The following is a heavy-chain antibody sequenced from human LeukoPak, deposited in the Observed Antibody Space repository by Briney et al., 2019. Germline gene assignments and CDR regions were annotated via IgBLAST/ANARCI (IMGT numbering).Heavy chain of an antibody. CDR1: GFTFSSYG. Sequence: GGSLRHSCAASGFTFSSYGMHWVRQAPGKGLEWVAFIRYDGSNKYYADSMKDRFTISRDNSKNTLYLQMNSLRAEDTAVYYCAKAGGREPDYWGQGTLVTVSS. J-gene: IGHJ4*02. D-gene: IGHD1-26*01. V-gene: IGHV3-30*02. CDR3: AKAGGREPDY. CDR2: IRYDGSNK.